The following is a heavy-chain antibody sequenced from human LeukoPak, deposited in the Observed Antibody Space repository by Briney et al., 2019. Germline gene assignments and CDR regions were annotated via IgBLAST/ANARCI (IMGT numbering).Heavy chain of an antibody. CDR1: GGSISSYY. Sequence: SETMSLTCIVSGGSISSYYWSWIRQPPGKGLEWLGYIYYSGDTHYNPSLKSRVTISVDTSKNQFSLKLSSVTAEDTAVYYCARHLDYYGSGTYEFWGQGTLLSVSS. CDR2: IYYSGDT. J-gene: IGHJ4*02. D-gene: IGHD3-10*01. CDR3: ARHLDYYGSGTYEF. V-gene: IGHV4-59*08.